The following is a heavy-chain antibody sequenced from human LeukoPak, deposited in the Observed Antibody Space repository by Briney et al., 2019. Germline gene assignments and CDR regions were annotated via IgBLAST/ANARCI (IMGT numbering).Heavy chain of an antibody. D-gene: IGHD3-9*01. CDR2: ISWNSGSI. CDR1: GFTFDDYA. J-gene: IGHJ4*02. V-gene: IGHV3-9*01. CDR3: AKDKGTGYDILTGPIDY. Sequence: GGSLRLSCAASGFTFDDYAMHWVRQAPGKGLEWVSGISWNSGSIGYADSVKGRFTISRDNAKNSLYVQMNSLRAEDTALYYCAKDKGTGYDILTGPIDYWGQGTLVTVSS.